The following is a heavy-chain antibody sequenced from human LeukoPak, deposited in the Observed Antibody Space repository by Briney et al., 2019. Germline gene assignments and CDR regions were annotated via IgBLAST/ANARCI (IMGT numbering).Heavy chain of an antibody. V-gene: IGHV3-21*01. J-gene: IGHJ4*02. CDR1: GFTLSSYS. D-gene: IGHD2-2*01. Sequence: GGSLRLSCAASGFTLSSYSMNWVRQAPGKGLEWVSSISSSSSYIYYADSVKGRFTISRDNAKNSLYLQMNSLRAEDTAVYSCWCSTSSKNFDYWGQGTLVTVSS. CDR2: ISSSSSYI. CDR3: WCSTSSKNFDY.